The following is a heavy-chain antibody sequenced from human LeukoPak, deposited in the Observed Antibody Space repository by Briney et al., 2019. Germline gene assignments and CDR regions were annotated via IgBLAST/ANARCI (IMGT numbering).Heavy chain of an antibody. CDR2: IYSGGST. Sequence: GGSLRLSCAASGFTVSSNYMSWVRQAPGKGLEWVSVIYSGGSTYYADSVKGRFTISRDNSKNTLYLQMNSPRAEDTAVYYRARETPAGAFDIWGQGTMVTVSS. CDR3: ARETPAGAFDI. D-gene: IGHD6-13*01. J-gene: IGHJ3*02. V-gene: IGHV3-53*01. CDR1: GFTVSSNY.